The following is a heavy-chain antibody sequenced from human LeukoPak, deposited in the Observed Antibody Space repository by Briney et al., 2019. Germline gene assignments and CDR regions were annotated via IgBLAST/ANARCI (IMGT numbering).Heavy chain of an antibody. D-gene: IGHD3-22*01. CDR3: ARGADYYDSSGYYKLLDY. J-gene: IGHJ4*02. V-gene: IGHV3-30*04. CDR2: ISYDGSNK. Sequence: PGGSLGLSCAASGFTFSSYAMHWVRQAPGKGLEWVAVISYDGSNKYYADSVKGRFTISRDNSKNTLYLQMNSLRAEDTAVYYCARGADYYDSSGYYKLLDYWGQGTLVTVSS. CDR1: GFTFSSYA.